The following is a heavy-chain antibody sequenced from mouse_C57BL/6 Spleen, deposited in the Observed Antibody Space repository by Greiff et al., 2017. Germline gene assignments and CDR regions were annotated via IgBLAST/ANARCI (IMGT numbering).Heavy chain of an antibody. D-gene: IGHD2-13*01. CDR2: INPNNGGT. CDR3: ARGDYGDSHSFDY. J-gene: IGHJ2*01. V-gene: IGHV1-53*01. CDR1: GYTFTGCR. Sequence: QVQLQQPGPELVKPGASVKMSCKASGYTFTGCRMHWVKQRPGHSLEWIGYINPNNGGTSYNKKFKGKATLTVDKSSSTAYMQLRSLTSEDSAVYYCARGDYGDSHSFDYWGQGTTLTVAS.